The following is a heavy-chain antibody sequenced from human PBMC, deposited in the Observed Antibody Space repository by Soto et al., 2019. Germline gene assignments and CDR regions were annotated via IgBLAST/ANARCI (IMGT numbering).Heavy chain of an antibody. CDR2: ISGFNGKT. CDR1: GYDFTAYG. J-gene: IGHJ4*02. D-gene: IGHD2-21*01. V-gene: IGHV1-18*01. Sequence: LLMQSGTEVKKPGASVKVSCKTSGYDFTAYGVTWVRQAPGQGLEWMGWISGFNGKTKYAQNVQGRVNMTTDTTATTAYMELRSLTHHDTAVYYCARAPSRIPTFSSDYWGQGTLLAVSS. CDR3: ARAPSRIPTFSSDY.